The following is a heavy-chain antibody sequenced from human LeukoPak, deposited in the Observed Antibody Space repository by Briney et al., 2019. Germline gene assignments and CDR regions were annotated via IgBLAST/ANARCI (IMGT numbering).Heavy chain of an antibody. CDR2: IYYSGNT. CDR1: GGSISSGSYY. J-gene: IGHJ4*02. Sequence: SQTLSLTCTVSGGSISSGSYYWSWIRQPAGKGLEWIGSIYYSGNTYYNPSLKSPVTISIDTSKNQFSLRLISVTAADTAVYYCARVISSGWGYYFDYWGQGTLVTVSS. CDR3: ARVISSGWGYYFDY. D-gene: IGHD6-19*01. V-gene: IGHV4-61*02.